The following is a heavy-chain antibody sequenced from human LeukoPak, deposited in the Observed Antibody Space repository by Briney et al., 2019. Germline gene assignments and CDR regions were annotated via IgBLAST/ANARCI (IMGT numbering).Heavy chain of an antibody. CDR1: GFTFSSYA. V-gene: IGHV3-30*04. D-gene: IGHD2-15*01. Sequence: PGRSLRLSCAASGFTFSSYAMHWVRQAPGKGLEWVAVISYDGSNKYYADSVKGRFTISRDNSKNTLYLQMNSLRAEDTAVYYCARGLYCSGGSCPANWFDLWGQGTLVTVSS. CDR2: ISYDGSNK. CDR3: ARGLYCSGGSCPANWFDL. J-gene: IGHJ5*02.